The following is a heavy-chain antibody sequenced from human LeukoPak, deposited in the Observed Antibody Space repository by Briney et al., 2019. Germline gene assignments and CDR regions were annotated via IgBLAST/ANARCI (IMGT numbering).Heavy chain of an antibody. CDR3: AKVGKTENYYGSGRFSYYYYMDV. CDR1: GFTFSSYA. D-gene: IGHD3-10*01. V-gene: IGHV3-30*02. J-gene: IGHJ6*03. Sequence: PGGSLRLSCAASGFTFSSYAMHWVRQAPGKGLEWVAFKGRFTISRDNSKNTLYLQMNSLRAEDTAVYYCAKVGKTENYYGSGRFSYYYYMDVWGKGTTVTISS.